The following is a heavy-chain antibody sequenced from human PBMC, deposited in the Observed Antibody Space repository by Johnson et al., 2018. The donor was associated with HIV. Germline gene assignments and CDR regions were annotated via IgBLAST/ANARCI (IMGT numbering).Heavy chain of an antibody. D-gene: IGHD5-18*01. CDR2: INWNGGNI. V-gene: IGHV3-20*01. CDR3: AKERLLHDAFDF. CDR1: GFMFGDFA. J-gene: IGHJ3*01. Sequence: VQLVESGGGLVQPGGSLRLSCAASGFMFGDFAMSWVRQSPGKGLGWVSGINWNGGNIGYADSVKGRFTISRDNAKNSLYLQMNSLRAEDTAVYHCAKERLLHDAFDFWGQGTMVTVSS.